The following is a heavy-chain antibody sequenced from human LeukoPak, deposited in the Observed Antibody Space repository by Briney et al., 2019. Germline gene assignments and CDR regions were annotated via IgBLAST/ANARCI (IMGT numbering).Heavy chain of an antibody. D-gene: IGHD1-26*01. V-gene: IGHV3-48*03. J-gene: IGHJ4*02. CDR3: ARDRLGATYFDY. Sequence: GGSLRLSCAASGFTVSSSYMNWVRQAPGKGLEWVSYISSSGSTVYYADSVKGRFTISRDNAKNSLYLQMNSLRAEDTAVYYCARDRLGATYFDYWGQGTLVTVSS. CDR1: GFTVSSSY. CDR2: ISSSGSTV.